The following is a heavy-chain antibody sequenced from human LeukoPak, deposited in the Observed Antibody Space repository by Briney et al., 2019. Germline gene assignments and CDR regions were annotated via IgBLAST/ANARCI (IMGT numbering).Heavy chain of an antibody. CDR3: SRDYYDFWTGYSYTLEH. V-gene: IGHV1-18*01. D-gene: IGHD3-3*01. CDR1: GYTFTSYG. J-gene: IGHJ4*02. Sequence: ASVKASCKASGYTFTSYGISWVRQAPGQGLEWMGWISGYNGNTHYAQKLQGRVTMTTDTSASTAYLELRSLRSDDTAVYFCSRDYYDFWTGYSYTLEHWGQGTLVTVSS. CDR2: ISGYNGNT.